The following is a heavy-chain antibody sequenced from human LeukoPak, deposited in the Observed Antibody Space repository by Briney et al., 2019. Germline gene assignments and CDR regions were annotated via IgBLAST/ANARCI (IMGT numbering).Heavy chain of an antibody. CDR3: VKERCGSCNFDY. Sequence: PGGSPRLSCSASGFTLSSYGMHWVRQAPGKGLEHVSAISSNGGSTYYADSVQGRFTISRDNSKNTLYLQMSSLRGDDTAVYYCVKERCGSCNFDYWGQGTLVTVSS. V-gene: IGHV3-64D*06. CDR1: GFTLSSYG. J-gene: IGHJ4*02. D-gene: IGHD1-26*01. CDR2: ISSNGGST.